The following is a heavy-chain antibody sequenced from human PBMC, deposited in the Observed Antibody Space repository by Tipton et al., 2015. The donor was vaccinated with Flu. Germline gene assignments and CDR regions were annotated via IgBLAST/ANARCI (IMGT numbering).Heavy chain of an antibody. CDR3: ARVGSAAAGTN. Sequence: GLVKPSETLSLTCAVYGGSFSGYYWSWIRQPPGKGLEWIGEINHSGSTNYNPSLKSRVTISVDTSKSQFSLKLSSVTAADTAVYYCARVGSAAAGTNWGQGTLVTVSS. CDR1: GGSFSGYY. J-gene: IGHJ4*02. V-gene: IGHV4-34*01. D-gene: IGHD6-13*01. CDR2: INHSGST.